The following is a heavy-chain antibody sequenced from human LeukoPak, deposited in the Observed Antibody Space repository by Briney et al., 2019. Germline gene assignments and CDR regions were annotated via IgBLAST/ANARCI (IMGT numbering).Heavy chain of an antibody. CDR2: IIPIFGTA. CDR1: GGTFSSYA. V-gene: IGHV1-69*06. J-gene: IGHJ6*04. Sequence: ASVKVSCKASGGTFSSYAISWVRQAPGQGLEWMGGIIPIFGTANYAQKFQGRVTITADKSTSTAYVELSSLRSEDTAVYYCARMIVVVVAATQSVYYYGMDVWGKGTTVTVSS. CDR3: ARMIVVVVAATQSVYYYGMDV. D-gene: IGHD2-15*01.